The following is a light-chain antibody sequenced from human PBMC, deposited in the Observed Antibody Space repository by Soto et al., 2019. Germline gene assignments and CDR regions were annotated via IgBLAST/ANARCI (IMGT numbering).Light chain of an antibody. CDR2: AAS. Sequence: IQLTQSPSSLSASVGDRVTITCRASQGISSYLAWYQQNPGKAPKLLIYAASTLQSGVPSRFSGSGSGTDFTLTISSLQPEDFATYYCQQLNSYSFTFGPGTKVDIK. CDR3: QQLNSYSFT. V-gene: IGKV1-9*01. CDR1: QGISSY. J-gene: IGKJ3*01.